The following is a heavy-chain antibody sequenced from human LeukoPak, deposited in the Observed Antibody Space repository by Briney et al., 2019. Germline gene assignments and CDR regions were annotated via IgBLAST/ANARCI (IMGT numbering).Heavy chain of an antibody. Sequence: SETLSLTCTVSGGSISSYYWSWIRQPPGKGLEWIGYIYYSGSTYYNPSLRSRVTISVDTSKNQFSLKLSSVTAADTAVYYCARGYGGGSFADYWGQGTLVTVSS. J-gene: IGHJ4*02. CDR1: GGSISSYY. V-gene: IGHV4-59*12. CDR3: ARGYGGGSFADY. D-gene: IGHD2-15*01. CDR2: IYYSGST.